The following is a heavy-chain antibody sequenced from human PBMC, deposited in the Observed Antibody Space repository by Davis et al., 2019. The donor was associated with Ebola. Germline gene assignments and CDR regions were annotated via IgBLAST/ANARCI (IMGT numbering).Heavy chain of an antibody. V-gene: IGHV1-18*01. Sequence: ASVKVSCKASGYTFTSYGISWVRQAPGQGLEWMGWISAYNGNTNYAQKFQGRVTMTTDTSTSTAYMELRSLRSDDTAVYHCARGRDDFWRGHPNTVDREFDSWGQGTLITVSS. CDR1: GYTFTSYG. D-gene: IGHD3-3*01. CDR2: ISAYNGNT. CDR3: ARGRDDFWRGHPNTVDREFDS. J-gene: IGHJ4*02.